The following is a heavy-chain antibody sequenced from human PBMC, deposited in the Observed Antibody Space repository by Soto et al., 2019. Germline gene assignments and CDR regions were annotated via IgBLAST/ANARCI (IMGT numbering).Heavy chain of an antibody. CDR3: ARVGGHSGYLDY. CDR2: IIPIFGTA. V-gene: IGHV1-69*13. J-gene: IGHJ4*02. Sequence: SVKVSCKASGGTFSSYAISWVRQAPGQGLEWMGGIIPIFGTANYAQKFQGRVTITADESTSTAYMELSSLRSEDTAVYYCARVGGHSGYLDYWGQGTLVTVSS. CDR1: GGTFSSYA. D-gene: IGHD3-22*01.